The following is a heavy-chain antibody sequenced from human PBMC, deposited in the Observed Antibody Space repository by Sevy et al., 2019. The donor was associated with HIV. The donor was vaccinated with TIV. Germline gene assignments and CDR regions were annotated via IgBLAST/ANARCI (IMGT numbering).Heavy chain of an antibody. CDR1: GYTFSSYT. CDR3: ARAYCSGGRCYSLAY. D-gene: IGHD2-15*01. Sequence: ASVKVSCKASGYTFSSYTITWVRQAPAQGLEWMGRISPFNGDTNYAQKLQGRVTMTTDTSTSTAYMELRSLRSDDTAVYYCARAYCSGGRCYSLAYWGQGTLVTVSS. V-gene: IGHV1-18*01. J-gene: IGHJ4*02. CDR2: ISPFNGDT.